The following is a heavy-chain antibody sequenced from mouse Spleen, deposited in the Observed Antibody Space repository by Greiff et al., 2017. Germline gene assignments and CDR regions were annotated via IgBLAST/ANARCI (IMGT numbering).Heavy chain of an antibody. D-gene: IGHD4-1*01. CDR1: GYAFSSYW. J-gene: IGHJ2*01. CDR3: ARGNWDHYFDY. Sequence: QVQLKESGAELVRPGSSVKISCKASGYAFSSYWMNWVKQRPGKGLEWIGQIYPGDGDTNYNGKFKGKATLTADKSSSTAYMQLSSLTSEDSAVYFCARGNWDHYFDYWGQGTTLTVSS. V-gene: IGHV1-80*01. CDR2: IYPGDGDT.